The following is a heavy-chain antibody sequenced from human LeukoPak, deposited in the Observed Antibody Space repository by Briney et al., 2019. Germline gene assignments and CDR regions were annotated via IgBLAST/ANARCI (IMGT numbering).Heavy chain of an antibody. CDR3: ARGPRRSSGWYLWGDY. D-gene: IGHD6-19*01. CDR2: INPSGGST. CDR1: GYTFTSYY. J-gene: IGHJ4*02. V-gene: IGHV1-46*01. Sequence: GASVKVSCKASGYTFTSYYMHWVRQAPGQGLEWMGIINPSGGSTSYAQKFQGRVTVTRDTSTSTVYMELSSLRSEDTAVYYCARGPRRSSGWYLWGDYWGQGTLVTVSS.